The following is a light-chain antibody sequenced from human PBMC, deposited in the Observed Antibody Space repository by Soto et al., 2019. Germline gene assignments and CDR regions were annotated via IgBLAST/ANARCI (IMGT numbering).Light chain of an antibody. Sequence: SSELTQPLSVSVALGQTARITCGGNNIGSKNVHWYQQKPGQAPVLVIYRDSNRPSGIPERFSGFNSGNTATLTISRAQAGDEADYYCQVWDGSTVVFGGGTKLTVL. CDR1: NIGSKN. V-gene: IGLV3-9*01. CDR3: QVWDGSTVV. CDR2: RDS. J-gene: IGLJ2*01.